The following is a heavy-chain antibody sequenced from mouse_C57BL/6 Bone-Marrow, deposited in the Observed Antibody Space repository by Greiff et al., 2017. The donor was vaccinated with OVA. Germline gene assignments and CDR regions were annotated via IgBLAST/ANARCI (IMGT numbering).Heavy chain of an antibody. CDR2: ISSGSSTI. V-gene: IGHV5-17*01. D-gene: IGHD1-1*01. J-gene: IGHJ3*01. CDR3: ARPDFYYYGSSFPPEFAY. Sequence: EVKVVESGGGLMKPGGSLKLSCAASGFTFSDYGMHWVRQAPEKGLEWVAYISSGSSTIYYADTVKGRFTISRDNAKNTLFLQMTRLRSEDTAMYYCARPDFYYYGSSFPPEFAYWGQGTLVTVSA. CDR1: GFTFSDYG.